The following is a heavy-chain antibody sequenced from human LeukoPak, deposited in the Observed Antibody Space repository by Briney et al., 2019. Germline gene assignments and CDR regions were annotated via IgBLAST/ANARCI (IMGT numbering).Heavy chain of an antibody. CDR3: AKVAKYYYGSETYYFFEH. J-gene: IGHJ4*02. CDR2: INQDGTEK. CDR1: GFTFTTYW. V-gene: IGHV3-7*01. D-gene: IGHD3-10*01. Sequence: PGESLRLSCAASGFTFTTYWMSWVRQAPGKGLEWVANINQDGTEKYYVDSVKGRFTISRDDAKSSLYLQMNSLRVEDTAVYYCAKVAKYYYGSETYYFFEHWGQGTPATASS.